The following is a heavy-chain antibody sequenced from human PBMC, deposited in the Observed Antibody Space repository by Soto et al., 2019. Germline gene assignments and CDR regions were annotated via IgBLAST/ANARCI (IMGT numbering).Heavy chain of an antibody. CDR1: GYTFTSYD. J-gene: IGHJ4*02. D-gene: IGHD3-3*01. V-gene: IGHV1-8*01. Sequence: ASVKVSCKASGYTFTSYDINWVRQATGQGLEWMGWMNPNSGNTGYAQKFQGRVTMTRNTSISTAYMELGSLRSEDTAVYYCASSRCYGFWRGTLAYRAQGSLVTVSS. CDR3: ASSRCYGFWRGTLAY. CDR2: MNPNSGNT.